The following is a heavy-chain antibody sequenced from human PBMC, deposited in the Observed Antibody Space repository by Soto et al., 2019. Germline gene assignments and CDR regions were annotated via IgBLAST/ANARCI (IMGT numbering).Heavy chain of an antibody. CDR1: GFTFSDYY. CDR3: ARDHYGPGWFDP. V-gene: IGHV3-11*05. Sequence: QVQLVESGGGLVKPGGSLRLSCAASGFTFSDYYMSWIRQTPGKGLEWVSYISSSSSYTNYADSVKGRFTISRDNAKNSLYLQMNSLRAEDTAVYYCARDHYGPGWFDPWGQGTLVTVSS. CDR2: ISSSSSYT. J-gene: IGHJ5*02. D-gene: IGHD3-10*01.